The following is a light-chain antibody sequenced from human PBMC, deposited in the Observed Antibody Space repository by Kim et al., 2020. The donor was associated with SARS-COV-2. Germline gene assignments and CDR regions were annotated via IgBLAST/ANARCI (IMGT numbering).Light chain of an antibody. J-gene: IGKJ1*01. V-gene: IGKV1-12*01. CDR3: QQANSFPWT. Sequence: DILMTQSPSSVSASVGDRVTITCRASQGSSTWLSWYQQKPGKAPNLLIYGASSLQSGVPSRFSGSGSGTSFTLTISSLQPEDIATYYCQQANSFPWTFGQGTKVDIK. CDR2: GAS. CDR1: QGSSTW.